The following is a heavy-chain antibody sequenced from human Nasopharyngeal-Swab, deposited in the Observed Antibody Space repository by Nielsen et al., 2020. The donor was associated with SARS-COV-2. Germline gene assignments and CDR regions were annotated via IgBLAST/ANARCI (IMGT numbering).Heavy chain of an antibody. J-gene: IGHJ4*02. D-gene: IGHD3-3*01. CDR1: GYTLAELS. Sequence: ASVKVSCKVSGYTLAELSMHWVRQAPGKGLEWMGGFDPEDGETVYAQKFQGRVTMTEDTSTDTAYMELSSLRSEDTAVYYCARDIEEWLVVPSLSFDYWGQGTLVTVSS. CDR3: ARDIEEWLVVPSLSFDY. CDR2: FDPEDGET. V-gene: IGHV1-24*01.